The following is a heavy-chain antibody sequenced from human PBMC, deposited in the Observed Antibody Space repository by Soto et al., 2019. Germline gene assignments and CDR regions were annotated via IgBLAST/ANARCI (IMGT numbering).Heavy chain of an antibody. CDR3: ARDGSSWNLDY. CDR2: INAGNDNT. V-gene: IGHV1-3*01. CDR1: GYIFTNYA. Sequence: QVQLVQSGAEVKKPGASVKVSCKASGYIFTNYAMHWVRQAPGQRLEWMGWINAGNDNTRYSQKFQGRVTITRDTSARTVYMELSSLRSEDAAFEFCARDGSSWNLDYWGQGTLVTVSS. D-gene: IGHD6-13*01. J-gene: IGHJ4*02.